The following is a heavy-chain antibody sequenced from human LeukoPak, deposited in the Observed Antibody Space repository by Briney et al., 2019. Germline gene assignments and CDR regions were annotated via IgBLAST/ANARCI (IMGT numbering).Heavy chain of an antibody. V-gene: IGHV3-53*01. CDR2: ISSGGST. CDR3: ARDTPPDY. CDR1: GITDSSNY. Sequence: GGSLRLSFAASGITDSSNYMSWVRQAPWKGLEWASVISSGGSTSYADSVKGRFTISRDNSKNTLYLQMNSLRAEDTAVYYCARDTPPDYWGQGTLVTVSS. J-gene: IGHJ4*02.